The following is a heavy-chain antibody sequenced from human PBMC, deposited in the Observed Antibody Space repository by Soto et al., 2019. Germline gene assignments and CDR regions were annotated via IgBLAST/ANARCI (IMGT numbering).Heavy chain of an antibody. J-gene: IGHJ3*02. D-gene: IGHD1-7*01. Sequence: SVKVSCKASGGTFSSYAISWVLQAPGEGLEWMGGIIPIFGTANYAQKFQGRVTITADESTSTAYMELSSLRSEDTAVYYCARVTGTGGTFDIWGQGTMVTVSS. CDR1: GGTFSSYA. CDR2: IIPIFGTA. CDR3: ARVTGTGGTFDI. V-gene: IGHV1-69*13.